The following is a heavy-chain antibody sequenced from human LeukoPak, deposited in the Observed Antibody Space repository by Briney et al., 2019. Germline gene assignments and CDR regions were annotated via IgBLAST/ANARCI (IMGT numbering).Heavy chain of an antibody. D-gene: IGHD5-24*01. CDR1: GFTFSSYG. J-gene: IGHJ4*02. CDR3: KKMATIGFDY. V-gene: IGHV3-30*02. Sequence: GRSLRLSCAASGFTFSSYGMHWVRQAPGKGLEWVAFIRYDGSNKYYADTVKGRFTISRDNSKNTLYLQMNSLRAEDTAVYYCKKMATIGFDYWGQGTLVTVSS. CDR2: IRYDGSNK.